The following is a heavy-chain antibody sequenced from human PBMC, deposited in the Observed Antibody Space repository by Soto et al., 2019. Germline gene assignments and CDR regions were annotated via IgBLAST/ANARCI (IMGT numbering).Heavy chain of an antibody. D-gene: IGHD4-17*01. CDR3: ARDPSTTVTNFYGNSYFDL. CDR2: ISYDGSNK. Sequence: QVQLVESGGGVVQPGRSLRLSCAASGFTFSSYAMHWVRQAPGKGLEWVAVISYDGSNKYYADSVKGRFTISRDNSKNTLYLQMNSLRAEDTAVYYCARDPSTTVTNFYGNSYFDLWGRGTLVTVSS. CDR1: GFTFSSYA. V-gene: IGHV3-30-3*01. J-gene: IGHJ2*01.